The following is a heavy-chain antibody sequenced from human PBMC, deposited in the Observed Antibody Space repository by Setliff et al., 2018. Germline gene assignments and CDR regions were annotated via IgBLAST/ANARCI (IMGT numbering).Heavy chain of an antibody. CDR3: ARVGRRVDPDTVRRRYSDL. Sequence: SETLSLTCAVYGGSFSAYYWSWIRQPPGKGLEWIGEINHSGSTKYNPSLKSRVTISVDTSKNQFSLKRNSVTAADTAVYYCARVGRRVDPDTVRRRYSDLWGRGTLVTVSS. V-gene: IGHV4-34*01. CDR2: INHSGST. J-gene: IGHJ2*01. D-gene: IGHD3-3*01. CDR1: GGSFSAYY.